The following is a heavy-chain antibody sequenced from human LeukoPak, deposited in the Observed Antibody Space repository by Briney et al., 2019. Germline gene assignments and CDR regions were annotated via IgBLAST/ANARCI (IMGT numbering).Heavy chain of an antibody. D-gene: IGHD3-10*01. J-gene: IGHJ5*02. V-gene: IGHV3-48*01. CDR2: ISGSSTTI. CDR3: AKDLGLLWFGELLQPPLDP. Sequence: PGGSLRLSCAASGFTFGSYSMNWVRQAPGKGLKWVSYISGSSTTIYYADSVKGRFTVSRDNAENSLHLQMNGLRAEDTAVYYCAKDLGLLWFGELLQPPLDPWGQGTLVTVSS. CDR1: GFTFGSYS.